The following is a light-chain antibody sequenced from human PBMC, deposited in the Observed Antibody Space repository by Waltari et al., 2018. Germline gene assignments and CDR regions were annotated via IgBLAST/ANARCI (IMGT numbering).Light chain of an antibody. V-gene: IGKV3-20*01. J-gene: IGKJ1*01. Sequence: DIVLTQSPGTLSLSPGERATLPCRASQSISNNYLAWYQQKPGQAPRLLIFAASNRAAGIPDRFSGSGSGTDFTLTISRLEPEHLAVYYCQQYGSSPWTFGQGTKVEIK. CDR1: QSISNNY. CDR2: AAS. CDR3: QQYGSSPWT.